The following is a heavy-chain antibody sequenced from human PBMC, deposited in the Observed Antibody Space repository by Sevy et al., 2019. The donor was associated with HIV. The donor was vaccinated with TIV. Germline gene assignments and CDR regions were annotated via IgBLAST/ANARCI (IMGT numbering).Heavy chain of an antibody. CDR3: AKDHPHRIPYSGGWYNYYYGMDV. CDR1: GFTFSSYG. J-gene: IGHJ6*02. D-gene: IGHD6-19*01. Sequence: GGSLRLSCAASGFTFSSYGMHWVRQAPGKGLEWVAVISYDGSNKYYADSVKGRFTISRDNSKNTLYLQMNSLRAEDTAVYYCAKDHPHRIPYSGGWYNYYYGMDVWGQGTTVTVSS. V-gene: IGHV3-30*18. CDR2: ISYDGSNK.